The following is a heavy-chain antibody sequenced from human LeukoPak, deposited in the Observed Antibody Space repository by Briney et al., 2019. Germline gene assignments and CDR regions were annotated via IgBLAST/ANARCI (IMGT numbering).Heavy chain of an antibody. Sequence: GGSLRLSCAASGFTFSSYGMHWVRQAPGKGLEWVAVLSYDGSNKYYADSVKGRFTISRDNSKNTLYLQMNSLRAEDTAVYYCAKDPAGGVPAADNWFDPWGQGTLVTVSS. J-gene: IGHJ5*02. CDR3: AKDPAGGVPAADNWFDP. D-gene: IGHD2-2*01. CDR1: GFTFSSYG. V-gene: IGHV3-30*18. CDR2: LSYDGSNK.